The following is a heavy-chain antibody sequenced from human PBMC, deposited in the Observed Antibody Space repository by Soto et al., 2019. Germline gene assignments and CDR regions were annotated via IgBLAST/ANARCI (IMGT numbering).Heavy chain of an antibody. CDR1: GFTFSNAW. D-gene: IGHD3-22*01. V-gene: IGHV3-15*07. Sequence: EVQLVESGGGLVKPGGSLRLSCAASGFTFSNAWMNWVRQAPGKGLEWVGRIKSKTDGGTTDYAAPVKGRFTISRDESKNTLYLQMNSLKTEDTAVYYCTTDTYYYDSSGYYYLIDYWGQGTLVTVSS. CDR3: TTDTYYYDSSGYYYLIDY. J-gene: IGHJ4*02. CDR2: IKSKTDGGTT.